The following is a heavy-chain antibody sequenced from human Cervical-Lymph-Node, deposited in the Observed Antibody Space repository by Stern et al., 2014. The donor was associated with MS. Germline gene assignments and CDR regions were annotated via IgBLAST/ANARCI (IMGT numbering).Heavy chain of an antibody. CDR2: ISYDGSDT. D-gene: IGHD3-10*01. CDR1: GFTSSSYG. V-gene: IGHV3-30*18. Sequence: DQLVESGGGVVQPGRSLRLTCTVSGFTSSSYGMHWVRQAPGKGLEWVSVISYDGSDTYYAESVKGRFTISRDNTKNTLYLEMRRLRREDTAVYYCVKRGITEVRGVRLGDYWGPGTLVIVSS. J-gene: IGHJ4*02. CDR3: VKRGITEVRGVRLGDY.